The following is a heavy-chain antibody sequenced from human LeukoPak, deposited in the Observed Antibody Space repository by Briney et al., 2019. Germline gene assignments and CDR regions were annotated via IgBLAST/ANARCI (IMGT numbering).Heavy chain of an antibody. J-gene: IGHJ6*03. Sequence: ASVKVSCKASGYTFTGYYTHWVRQAPGQGLEWMGWINPNSGGTNYAQKFQGRVTMTRDTSISTAYMELSRLRSDDTAVYYCARVLSHYYDSSGYYPDYMDVWGKGTTVTVSS. CDR2: INPNSGGT. D-gene: IGHD3-22*01. CDR1: GYTFTGYY. V-gene: IGHV1-2*02. CDR3: ARVLSHYYDSSGYYPDYMDV.